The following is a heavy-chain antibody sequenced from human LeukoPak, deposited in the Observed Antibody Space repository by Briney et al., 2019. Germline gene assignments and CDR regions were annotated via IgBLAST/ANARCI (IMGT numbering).Heavy chain of an antibody. Sequence: ASVKVSCKASGYTFTSYYMHWVRQAPGQGLEWMGIINPSGGSTSYAQKFQGRVTMTRDTSTSTVYMELSSLRSEDTAVYYCARVPNYYGSGSYVLDYWGQGTLVTVSS. V-gene: IGHV1-46*01. CDR2: INPSGGST. CDR1: GYTFTSYY. J-gene: IGHJ4*02. D-gene: IGHD3-10*01. CDR3: ARVPNYYGSGSYVLDY.